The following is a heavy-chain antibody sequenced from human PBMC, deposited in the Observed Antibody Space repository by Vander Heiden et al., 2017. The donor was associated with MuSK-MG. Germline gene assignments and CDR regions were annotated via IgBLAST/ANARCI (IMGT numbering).Heavy chain of an antibody. CDR2: IYYNTGSS. D-gene: IGHD5-12*01. CDR1: GGSITSSSYY. CDR3: ARDERWLLEY. V-gene: IGHV4-39*07. J-gene: IGHJ4*02. Sequence: QLQLQESGSGLVKPSETLSLTCSVSGGSITSSSYYLGWIRQPPGKGLEWIGIIYYNTGSSYYNPSLKSRVTISVDTSKNQFSLKMSSVTAADTAVYYCARDERWLLEYWGQGTLVTVSS.